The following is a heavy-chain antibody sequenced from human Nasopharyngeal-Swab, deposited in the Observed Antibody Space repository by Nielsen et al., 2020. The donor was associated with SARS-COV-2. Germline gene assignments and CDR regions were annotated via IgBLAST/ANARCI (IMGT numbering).Heavy chain of an antibody. CDR1: GFTFSSYS. Sequence: GESLKISCAASGFTFSSYSMNWVRQAPGKGLEWVSSIGSSSSYIYYADPVKGRFTIFRDNAQNSLYLQMNSLRAEDTAVYYCARACDFWSYYYYYMDVWGKGTTVTVSS. D-gene: IGHD3-3*01. J-gene: IGHJ6*03. CDR2: IGSSSSYI. CDR3: ARACDFWSYYYYYMDV. V-gene: IGHV3-21*01.